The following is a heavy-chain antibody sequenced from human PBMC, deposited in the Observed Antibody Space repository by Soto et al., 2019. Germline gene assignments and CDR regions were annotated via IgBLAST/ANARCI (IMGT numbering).Heavy chain of an antibody. CDR3: ARARIAARLYYFDY. V-gene: IGHV4-61*01. CDR1: GGSVSSGSYY. CDR2: IYYSGST. J-gene: IGHJ4*02. Sequence: PSETLSLTCTVSGGSVSSGSYYWSWIRQPPGKGLEWIGYIYYSGSTNYNPSLKSRVTISVDTSKNQFSLKLSSVTAADTAVYYCARARIAARLYYFDYWGQGTLVTVSS. D-gene: IGHD6-6*01.